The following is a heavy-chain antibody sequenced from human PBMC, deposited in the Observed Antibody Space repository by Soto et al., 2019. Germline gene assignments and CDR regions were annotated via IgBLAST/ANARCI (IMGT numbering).Heavy chain of an antibody. CDR1: GFTFSSYA. D-gene: IGHD6-19*01. CDR3: ASRSSGWYFDY. V-gene: IGHV3-23*01. CDR2: MSGSSGST. Sequence: EVQLLESGGGLVQPGGSLRLSCAASGFTFSSYAMNWVRQAPWKGLEWVSVMSGSSGSTYYADSVKGRFTISRDNSKNTLYLQMNSLTAEDTAVYYCASRSSGWYFDYWGQGTLVTVSS. J-gene: IGHJ4*02.